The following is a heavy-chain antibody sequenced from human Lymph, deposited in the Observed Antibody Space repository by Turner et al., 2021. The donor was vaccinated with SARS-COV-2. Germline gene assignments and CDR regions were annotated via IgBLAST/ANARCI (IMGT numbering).Heavy chain of an antibody. Sequence: QVHLVQSGAEVKKPGASVKVSCKASGYTFTDYYMHWVRQAPGQGLEWMGWINPNSGGTNYAQKFQGRVTMTRDTSISTAYMGLRWLRSDDTAVYFCARGESIAVAGTQYFDYWGQGTLVTVSS. D-gene: IGHD6-19*01. V-gene: IGHV1-2*02. CDR2: INPNSGGT. CDR3: ARGESIAVAGTQYFDY. J-gene: IGHJ4*02. CDR1: GYTFTDYY.